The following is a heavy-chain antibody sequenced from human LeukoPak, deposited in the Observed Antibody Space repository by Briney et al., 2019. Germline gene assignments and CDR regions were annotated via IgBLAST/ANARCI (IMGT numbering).Heavy chain of an antibody. V-gene: IGHV1-69*02. J-gene: IGHJ4*02. Sequence: ASVKVSCKASGGTFSSYTISWVRQAPGQGLEWMGRIIPILGIANYAQKFQGRVTITADKSTSTAYMEQSSLRSEDTAVYYCARSLTPGGFDYWGQGTLVTVSS. CDR3: ARSLTPGGFDY. D-gene: IGHD1-1*01. CDR2: IIPILGIA. CDR1: GGTFSSYT.